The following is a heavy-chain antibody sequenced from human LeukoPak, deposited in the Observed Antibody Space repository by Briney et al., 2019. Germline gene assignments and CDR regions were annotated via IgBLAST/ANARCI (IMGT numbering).Heavy chain of an antibody. CDR3: YGANAEN. D-gene: IGHD4-17*01. J-gene: IGHJ1*01. V-gene: IGHV3-74*03. CDR2: TNTDAGRR. CDR1: GFTFSSYW. Sequence: GGSLRLSCAASGFTFSSYWAQWARQAPGKGLVWVSGTNTDAGRRMYADSVKGRFTLPGDNAKNTLDLEMSRLRGVDTAEKYCYGANAENWGQGTLVTVSS.